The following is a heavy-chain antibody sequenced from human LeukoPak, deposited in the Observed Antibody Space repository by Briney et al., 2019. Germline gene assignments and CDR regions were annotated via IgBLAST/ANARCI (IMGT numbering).Heavy chain of an antibody. J-gene: IGHJ4*02. D-gene: IGHD5-18*01. CDR1: GVTFSSYA. CDR3: AKGGRGYSYGYRY. CDR2: ISGSGGST. Sequence: GGSPRLSCAASGVTFSSYAMSWVRQAPGKGLEWVSAISGSGGSTYYADSVKGRFTISRDNSKNTLYLQMNSLRAEDTAVYYCAKGGRGYSYGYRYWGQGTLVTVSS. V-gene: IGHV3-23*01.